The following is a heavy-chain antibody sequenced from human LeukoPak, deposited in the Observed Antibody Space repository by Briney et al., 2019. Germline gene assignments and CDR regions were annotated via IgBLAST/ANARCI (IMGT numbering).Heavy chain of an antibody. CDR2: IKEDGNEQ. CDR3: ARDRGVAPRLDAFDF. J-gene: IGHJ3*01. Sequence: GGPLRLSCAASGFTFSSYAMRWVRQAPGKGLEGVANIKEDGNEQYYVDSVKGRFTISRDNAKNSLYLQMNSLRAEDTAVYYCARDRGVAPRLDAFDFWGQGTMLSVSS. CDR1: GFTFSSYA. V-gene: IGHV3-7*05. D-gene: IGHD6-6*01.